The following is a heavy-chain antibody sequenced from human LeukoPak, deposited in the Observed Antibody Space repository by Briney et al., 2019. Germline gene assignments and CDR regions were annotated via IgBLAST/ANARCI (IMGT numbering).Heavy chain of an antibody. CDR1: GYTFTGYY. V-gene: IGHV1-2*04. CDR2: INPNSGGT. Sequence: ASVKVSCKASGYTFTGYYMHWVRQAPGQGLEWMGWINPNSGGTNYALKFQGWVTMTRDTSISTAYMELSRLRSDDTAVYYCARDKVDYGMDVWGQGTTVTVSS. CDR3: ARDKVDYGMDV. J-gene: IGHJ6*02.